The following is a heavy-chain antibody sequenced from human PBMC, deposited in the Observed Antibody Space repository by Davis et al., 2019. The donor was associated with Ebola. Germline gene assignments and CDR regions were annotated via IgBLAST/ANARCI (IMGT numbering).Heavy chain of an antibody. Sequence: GESLKISCAASGFTFSSYAMSWVRQTPGKGLEWVSAISGSGGSTYYADSVKGRFTISRDNSKNTLYLQMNSLRAEDTAVYYCAKVFGAVQYYYYDSSQLGDYWGQGTLVTVSS. D-gene: IGHD3-22*01. CDR1: GFTFSSYA. CDR2: ISGSGGST. V-gene: IGHV3-23*01. CDR3: AKVFGAVQYYYYDSSQLGDY. J-gene: IGHJ4*02.